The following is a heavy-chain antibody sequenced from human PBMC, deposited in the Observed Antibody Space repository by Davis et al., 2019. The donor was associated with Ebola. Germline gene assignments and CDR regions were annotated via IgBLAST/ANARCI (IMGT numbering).Heavy chain of an antibody. CDR1: GVSIGSGGYY. J-gene: IGHJ4*02. V-gene: IGHV4-31*03. CDR3: ARDHVVTAIPFDY. D-gene: IGHD2-21*02. Sequence: MPSETLSLTCTVSGVSIGSGGYYWTWIRQHPGKGLEWIGFIYHSGGTSYNPSLKSRVTISGDTSKNQVSLKLRSVTAADTAVYFCARDHVVTAIPFDYWGQGTLVTVSS. CDR2: IYHSGGT.